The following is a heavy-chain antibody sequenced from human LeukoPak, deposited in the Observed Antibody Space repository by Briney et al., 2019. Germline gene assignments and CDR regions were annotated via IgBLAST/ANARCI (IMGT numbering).Heavy chain of an antibody. CDR3: ASCIAGRYDDRSRYYYRGDY. D-gene: IGHD3-22*01. V-gene: IGHV1-69*06. CDR2: IIPIFGTA. J-gene: IGHJ4*02. Sequence: SVKVSCEASGSTFSSYAISWVRQAPGQGLEWMGRIIPIFGTANYAQKFQGRVTITADKSTSTAYMELSSLRSEDTAVYYCASCIAGRYDDRSRYYYRGDYWGQGTLVTVSS. CDR1: GSTFSSYA.